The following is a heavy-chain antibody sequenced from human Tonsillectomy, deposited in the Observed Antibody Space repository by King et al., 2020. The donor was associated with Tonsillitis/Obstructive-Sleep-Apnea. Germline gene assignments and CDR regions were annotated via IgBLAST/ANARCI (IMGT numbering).Heavy chain of an antibody. CDR1: TGSFSDSY. Sequence: VQLQQWGTGLLKPSETLSLTCAVSTGSFSDSYWSWIRQPPGKGLEWIGDISRGGTTNYNPSLRSRVTISVDTSKNQFSLKLTSVTAADTAVYYCAVGTSPFDYWGQGTLATVSS. CDR3: AVGTSPFDY. J-gene: IGHJ4*02. CDR2: ISRGGTT. V-gene: IGHV4-34*01. D-gene: IGHD1-14*01.